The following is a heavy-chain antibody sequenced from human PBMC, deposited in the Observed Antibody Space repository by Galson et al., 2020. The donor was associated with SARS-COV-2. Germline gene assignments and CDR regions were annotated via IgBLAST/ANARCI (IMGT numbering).Heavy chain of an antibody. Sequence: GGSLRLSCAASGFTFRSYTMNWVRKAPVKGRELVAYSRSSSGTIYYADSVKGRFTISRDNAKNSLYLQVNSLRVEDTAGYYCARVRLEYWGQVTLVTVAS. V-gene: IGHV3-48*04. CDR3: ARVRLEY. D-gene: IGHD1-1*01. CDR1: GFTFRSYT. CDR2: SRSSSGTI. J-gene: IGHJ4*02.